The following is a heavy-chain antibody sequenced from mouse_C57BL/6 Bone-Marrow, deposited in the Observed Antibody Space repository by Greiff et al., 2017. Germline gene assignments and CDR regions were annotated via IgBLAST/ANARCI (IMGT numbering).Heavy chain of an antibody. Sequence: QVQLKQPGAELVRPGTSVKLSCKASGYTFTSYWMHWVKQRPGQGLEWIGVIDPSDSYTNYNQKFKGKATLTVDTSSSTAYMQLSSLTSEDAAVYDCARYCDYDDDGDDWGKGTTLTVSS. CDR1: GYTFTSYW. J-gene: IGHJ2*01. D-gene: IGHD2-4*01. CDR2: IDPSDSYT. CDR3: ARYCDYDDDGDD. V-gene: IGHV1-59*01.